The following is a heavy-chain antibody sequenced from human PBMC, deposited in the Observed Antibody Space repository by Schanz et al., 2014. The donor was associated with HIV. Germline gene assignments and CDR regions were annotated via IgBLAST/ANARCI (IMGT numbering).Heavy chain of an antibody. CDR1: GGTFSSYA. D-gene: IGHD3-3*01. CDR2: IIPIFGTA. J-gene: IGHJ6*02. CDR3: ARGECDFWSGYCPHFHYFDLDV. V-gene: IGHV1-69*06. Sequence: QVQLVQSGAEVKKPGSSVKVSCKTSGGTFSSYAISWVRQAPGQGLEWMGGIIPIFGTAKYAQKFQGRVTITADKSTSTAYMELSSLRSEDTAVYYCARGECDFWSGYCPHFHYFDLDVWGPGTSVTVSS.